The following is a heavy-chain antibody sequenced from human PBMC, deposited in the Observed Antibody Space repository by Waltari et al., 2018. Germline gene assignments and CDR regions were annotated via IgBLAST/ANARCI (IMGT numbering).Heavy chain of an antibody. D-gene: IGHD5-12*01. CDR3: ARAGYSGYENPDY. Sequence: QVQLVQSGAEVKKPGSSVKVSCKASGGPFSSYAISWVRRAPGQGLEWMGGIIPIFGTANYAQKFQGRVTITTDESTSTAYMELSSLRSEDTAVYYCARAGYSGYENPDYWGQGTLVTVSS. CDR2: IIPIFGTA. J-gene: IGHJ4*02. CDR1: GGPFSSYA. V-gene: IGHV1-69*05.